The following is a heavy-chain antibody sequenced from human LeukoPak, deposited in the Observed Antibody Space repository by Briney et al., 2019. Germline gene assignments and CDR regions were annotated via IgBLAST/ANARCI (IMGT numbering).Heavy chain of an antibody. CDR3: ATYSSSPQDYYYMDV. J-gene: IGHJ6*03. V-gene: IGHV3-33*01. D-gene: IGHD6-6*01. CDR1: GFTFSSYG. CDR2: IWYDGSNK. Sequence: GRSLRLSCAASGFTFSSYGVHWARQAPGKGLEWVAVIWYDGSNKYYADSVKGRFTISRDNSKNTLYLQMNSLRAEDTAVYYCATYSSSPQDYYYMDVWGKGTTVTVSS.